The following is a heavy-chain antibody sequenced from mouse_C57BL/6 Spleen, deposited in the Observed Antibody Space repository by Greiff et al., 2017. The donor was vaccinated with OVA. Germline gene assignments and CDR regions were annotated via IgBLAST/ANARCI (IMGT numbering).Heavy chain of an antibody. D-gene: IGHD2-3*01. V-gene: IGHV2-9-1*01. Sequence: VQRVESGPGLVAPSQSLSITCTVSGFSLTSYAISWVRQPPGKGLEWLGVIWTGGGTNYNSALKSRLSISKDNSKSQVFLKMNSLQTDDTARYYGAINDGYYVGAMDYWGQGTSVTVSS. CDR2: IWTGGGT. J-gene: IGHJ4*01. CDR3: AINDGYYVGAMDY. CDR1: GFSLTSYA.